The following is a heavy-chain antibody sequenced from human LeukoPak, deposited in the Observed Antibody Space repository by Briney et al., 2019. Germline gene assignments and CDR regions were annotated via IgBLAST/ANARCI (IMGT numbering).Heavy chain of an antibody. Sequence: PGGSLRLSCAASGFIFSTYVMSWVRQAPGKGLEWVSCISSRGSYIYYADSVKGRFTISRDNAKNSLYLQMNSLRAEDTAVYYCTKDGRVASAATRPTYYYGMDVWGQGTTVIVSS. D-gene: IGHD2-15*01. CDR1: GFIFSTYV. V-gene: IGHV3-21*01. CDR2: ISSRGSYI. CDR3: TKDGRVASAATRPTYYYGMDV. J-gene: IGHJ6*02.